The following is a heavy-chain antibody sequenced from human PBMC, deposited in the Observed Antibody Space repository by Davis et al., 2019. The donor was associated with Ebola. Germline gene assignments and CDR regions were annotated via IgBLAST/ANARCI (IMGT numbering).Heavy chain of an antibody. CDR3: ARVVDTWPVVDDY. CDR1: GYSVTTCG. V-gene: IGHV1-18*01. J-gene: IGHJ4*02. D-gene: IGHD2-15*01. Sequence: ASVKVSCKTSGYSVTTCGIMWVRQAPGHGLEWMGWIAAYNGYTNYVQNFQGRVTMTRDPSASTAYMELRSLRSDDTAVYYCARVVDTWPVVDDYWGQGTLVTVSS. CDR2: IAAYNGYT.